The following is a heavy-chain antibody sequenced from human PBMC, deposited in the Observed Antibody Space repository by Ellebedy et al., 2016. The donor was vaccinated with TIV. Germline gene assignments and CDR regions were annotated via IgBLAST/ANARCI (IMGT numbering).Heavy chain of an antibody. CDR1: GFSFSNYW. J-gene: IGHJ4*02. CDR2: IKNDGSEK. CDR3: ARGWGYLDY. D-gene: IGHD1-26*01. V-gene: IGHV3-7*01. Sequence: GESLKISCVASGFSFSNYWMSWVRQAPGKGLEWVATIKNDGSEKYHVDSVKGRITISRDNAKNTLYLQMNSLRAEDTAVYYCARGWGYLDYWGQGTLVTVSS.